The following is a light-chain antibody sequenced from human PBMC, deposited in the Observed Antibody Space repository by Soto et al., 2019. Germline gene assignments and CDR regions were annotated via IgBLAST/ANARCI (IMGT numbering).Light chain of an antibody. CDR3: QHYDHRPPFT. CDR2: GAY. Sequence: DIQMTQSPSSLSASVGDRVTITCQASQDIRKYLSWYQQKPGKAHKLLIYGAYYLETGDPSRFSGSGYGRDFTFTISSQQPEDIATYYCQHYDHRPPFTFGPGTKVAIE. J-gene: IGKJ3*01. CDR1: QDIRKY. V-gene: IGKV1-33*01.